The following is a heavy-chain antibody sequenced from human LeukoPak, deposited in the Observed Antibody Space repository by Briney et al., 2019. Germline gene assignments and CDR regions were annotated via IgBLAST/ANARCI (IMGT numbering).Heavy chain of an antibody. CDR3: ARDRAYSSTFGNSWFDP. D-gene: IGHD6-19*01. J-gene: IGHJ5*02. CDR1: GFSFSSYA. CDR2: ISHDGSVK. V-gene: IGHV3-30-3*01. Sequence: GGSLRLSCAASGFSFSSYAMHWVRQAPGKGLEWVAIISHDGSVKYVADSVKGRITISRDNSRNTLSLQMTSLRSEDTAVYYCARDRAYSSTFGNSWFDPWGQGTLVTVSS.